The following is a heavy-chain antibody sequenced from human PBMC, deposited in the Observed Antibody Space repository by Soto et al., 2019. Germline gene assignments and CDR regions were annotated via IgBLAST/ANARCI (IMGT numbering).Heavy chain of an antibody. CDR2: IIPILGIA. CDR3: ARDRPYYYGSGSYYNPTGEWEH. V-gene: IGHV1-69*08. D-gene: IGHD3-10*01. Sequence: QVQLVQSGAEVKKPGSSVKVSCKASGGTFSSYTISWVRQAPGQGLEWMGRIIPILGIANYAQKFQGRVTITADKSTSTAYMELSSLRSEDTAVYYCARDRPYYYGSGSYYNPTGEWEHWGQGTLVTVSS. J-gene: IGHJ1*01. CDR1: GGTFSSYT.